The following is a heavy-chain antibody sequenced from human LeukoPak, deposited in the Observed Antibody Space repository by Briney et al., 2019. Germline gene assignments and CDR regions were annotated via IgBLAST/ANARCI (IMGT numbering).Heavy chain of an antibody. D-gene: IGHD4-17*01. V-gene: IGHV1-69*04. J-gene: IGHJ4*02. Sequence: GASVKVSCKASGGTFSSYAISWVRQAPGQGLEWMGRIIPILGIANYAQKFQGRVTITADKSTSTAYMELSSLRSEDTAVYYCARAGTTGRGSGNLQFDYWGQGTLVTVSS. CDR3: ARAGTTGRGSGNLQFDY. CDR1: GGTFSSYA. CDR2: IIPILGIA.